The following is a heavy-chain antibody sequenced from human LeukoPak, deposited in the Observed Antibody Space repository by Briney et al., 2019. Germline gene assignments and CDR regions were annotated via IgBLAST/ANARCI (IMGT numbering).Heavy chain of an antibody. V-gene: IGHV4-59*01. CDR3: ARSRQIQLWLEFDY. CDR2: IYYSGST. D-gene: IGHD5-18*01. CDR1: GGSISSYY. Sequence: SETLSLTCTVSGGSISSYYWSWIRQPPGKGLEWIGYIYYSGSTNYNPSLKSRVTISLDTSKNQFSLKLSSVTAADTAVHYCARSRQIQLWLEFDYWGQGTLVTVSS. J-gene: IGHJ4*02.